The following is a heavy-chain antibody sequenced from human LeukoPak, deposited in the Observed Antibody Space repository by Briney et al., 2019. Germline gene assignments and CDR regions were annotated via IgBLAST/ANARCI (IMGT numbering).Heavy chain of an antibody. CDR3: ARVRGFYDYVWGSLSTDY. CDR1: GYTFTSYD. D-gene: IGHD3-16*01. CDR2: MNPNSGNT. J-gene: IGHJ4*02. V-gene: IGHV1-8*01. Sequence: GASVKVSCKASGYTFTSYDINWVRQATGQGLEWMGWMNPNSGNTGYAKKFQGRVTMTRNTSISTAYMELSSLRSEDTAVYYCARVRGFYDYVWGSLSTDYWGQGTLVTVSS.